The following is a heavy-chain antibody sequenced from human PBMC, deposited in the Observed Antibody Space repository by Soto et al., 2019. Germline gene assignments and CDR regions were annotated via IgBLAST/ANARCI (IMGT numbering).Heavy chain of an antibody. CDR1: GYHFTTFS. Sequence: PGESLKISCMASGYHFTTFSIAWVRQMPGKGLEWMGTIYPDDSDARYSPSLKGQVTISVDKSVSAVYLHWGSLRASDTAVYYCERRHIVNAAIDSWGQGTLVTVSS. CDR3: ERRHIVNAAIDS. CDR2: IYPDDSDA. J-gene: IGHJ4*02. D-gene: IGHD3-16*02. V-gene: IGHV5-51*01.